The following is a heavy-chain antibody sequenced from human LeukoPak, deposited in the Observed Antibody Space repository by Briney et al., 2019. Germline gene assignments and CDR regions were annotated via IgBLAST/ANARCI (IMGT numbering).Heavy chain of an antibody. CDR2: INPSSGST. CDR1: GSTFTRYY. J-gene: IGHJ4*02. V-gene: IGHV1-46*01. CDR3: ARGPRAAADDY. Sequence: GASVKVSCKASGSTFTRYYIHWVRQAPGQGLDWMGMINPSSGSTRFAQMFQDRVTITRDTSASTAYMELTSLTSADTAVYFCARGPRAAADDYWGQGTLVTVSS. D-gene: IGHD6-13*01.